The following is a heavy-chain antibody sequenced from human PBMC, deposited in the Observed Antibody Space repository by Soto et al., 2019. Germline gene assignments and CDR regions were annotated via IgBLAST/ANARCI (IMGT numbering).Heavy chain of an antibody. CDR2: IIPIFGTA. V-gene: IGHV1-69*13. CDR3: ARVSTSHWGDYYYGMDV. CDR1: GGTFSSYA. J-gene: IGHJ6*02. Sequence: ASVKVSCKASGGTFSSYAISWVRQAPGQGLEWMGGIIPIFGTANYAQKFQGRVTITADESTSTAYMELSSLRSEDTAVYYCARVSTSHWGDYYYGMDVWGQGTTVTVSS. D-gene: IGHD7-27*01.